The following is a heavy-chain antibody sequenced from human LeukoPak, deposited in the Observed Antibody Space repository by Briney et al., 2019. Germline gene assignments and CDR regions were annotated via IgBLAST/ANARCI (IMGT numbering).Heavy chain of an antibody. Sequence: SETLSLTCAVYGGSLSGYYWSWIRQPPGKGLEWIGEINHSGSTNYNPSLKSRVTISVDTSKNQFSLKLSSVTAADTAVYYCARGQATVTRNWGQGTLVTVSS. V-gene: IGHV4-34*01. D-gene: IGHD4-11*01. CDR2: INHSGST. CDR1: GGSLSGYY. J-gene: IGHJ4*02. CDR3: ARGQATVTRN.